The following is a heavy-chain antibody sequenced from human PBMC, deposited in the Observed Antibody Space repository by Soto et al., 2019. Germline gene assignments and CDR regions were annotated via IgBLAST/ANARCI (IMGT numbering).Heavy chain of an antibody. V-gene: IGHV1-46*01. CDR3: ARDLDVTTVTTSFDS. D-gene: IGHD4-17*01. Sequence: QVQLVQSGAEVKKPGASVKVACKTSGFTFSKYYMHWVRQAPGQGLEWVGVINPLGRITSYAQKFLGRVTVTRDAPTATVYMELNSLRSGDTAVYYCARDLDVTTVTTSFDSWGQGTLVTVSS. J-gene: IGHJ4*02. CDR1: GFTFSKYY. CDR2: INPLGRIT.